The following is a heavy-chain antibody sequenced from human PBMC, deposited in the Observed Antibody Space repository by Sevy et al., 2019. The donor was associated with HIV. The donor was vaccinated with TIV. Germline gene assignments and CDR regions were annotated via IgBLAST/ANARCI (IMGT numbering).Heavy chain of an antibody. CDR2: IYYTGSS. CDR1: GDSISSQSYY. D-gene: IGHD1-20*01. Sequence: SETLSLTCTVSGDSISSQSYYWAWIRQSPGKGLEWIASIYYTGSSYYNLSLRGRVTISVDNSKEQIALKLSSVTAADTAVYFCARQVRFSGGIINHFDYWGHGTLVTVSS. J-gene: IGHJ4*01. V-gene: IGHV4-39*01. CDR3: ARQVRFSGGIINHFDY.